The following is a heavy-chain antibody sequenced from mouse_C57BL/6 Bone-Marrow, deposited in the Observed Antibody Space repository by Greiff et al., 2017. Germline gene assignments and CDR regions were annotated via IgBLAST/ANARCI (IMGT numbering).Heavy chain of an antibody. D-gene: IGHD1-1*01. CDR3: ERQRGYGSADFDV. J-gene: IGHJ1*03. V-gene: IGHV1-26*01. Sequence: EVQLQQSGPELVKPGASVKISCKASGYTFTDYYMNWVKQSHGKSLEWIGDINPNNGGTSYNQKFKGKATLTVDKSSSTAYMELRSLTSEDSAVYYCERQRGYGSADFDVWGTGTTVTVAS. CDR1: GYTFTDYY. CDR2: INPNNGGT.